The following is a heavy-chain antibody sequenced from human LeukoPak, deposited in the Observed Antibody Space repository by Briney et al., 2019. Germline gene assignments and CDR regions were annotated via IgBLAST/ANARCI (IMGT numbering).Heavy chain of an antibody. CDR3: IRDLFDDYSLDY. CDR2: INSDSSIM. CDR1: GFTFSSYS. D-gene: IGHD3-16*01. Sequence: GSLRLSCAASGFTFSSYSMNWVRQAPGKGLEWVSSINSDSSIMYYAESVKGRFTISRDNARNSLYLQMNSLGAEDTAVYYCIRDLFDDYSLDYWGQGALVTVSS. V-gene: IGHV3-21*01. J-gene: IGHJ4*02.